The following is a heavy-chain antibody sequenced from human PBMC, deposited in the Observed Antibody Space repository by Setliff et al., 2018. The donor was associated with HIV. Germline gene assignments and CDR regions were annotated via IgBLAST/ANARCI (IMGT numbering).Heavy chain of an antibody. Sequence: ASVKVSCKASGYTFTNYYINWVRQAPGQGLEWMGWISTYSDETSYAQKLQGRVTMTTDTSTSTAYMELRRLTFDDTAVYYCARARLQGIVTAVGPRDNCLDPWGQGTRVTVSS. CDR1: GYTFTNYY. CDR3: ARARLQGIVTAVGPRDNCLDP. D-gene: IGHD1-26*01. V-gene: IGHV1-18*01. J-gene: IGHJ5*02. CDR2: ISTYSDET.